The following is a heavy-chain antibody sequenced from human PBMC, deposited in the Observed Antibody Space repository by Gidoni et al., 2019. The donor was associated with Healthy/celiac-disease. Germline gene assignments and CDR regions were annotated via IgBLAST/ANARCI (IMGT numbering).Heavy chain of an antibody. Sequence: QVQLQQWGAGLLKPSETLSLTCAVYGGSFSGYYWSWIRQPPGKGLEWIGEVDHSGSNNYHPSLKMRVTISVDTSKNQFSLKLSSVTAADTAVYYCARGLRDSSGWYGPFSYWGQGTLVTVSS. CDR3: ARGLRDSSGWYGPFSY. J-gene: IGHJ4*02. CDR2: VDHSGSN. V-gene: IGHV4-34*01. CDR1: GGSFSGYY. D-gene: IGHD6-19*01.